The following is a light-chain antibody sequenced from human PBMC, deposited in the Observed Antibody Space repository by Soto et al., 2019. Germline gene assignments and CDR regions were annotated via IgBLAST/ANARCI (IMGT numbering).Light chain of an antibody. V-gene: IGLV2-14*03. CDR3: SSFTSYTSRYV. Sequence: QSALTQPASVSGSPGQSITIFCTGTISDVGGFNFVSWYQQHPGKAPRLMIYEVTYRPSGVSSRFSGSKSGNTASLTISGLQAEDEADYYCSSFTSYTSRYVFGTGTKVTVL. CDR2: EVT. J-gene: IGLJ1*01. CDR1: ISDVGGFNF.